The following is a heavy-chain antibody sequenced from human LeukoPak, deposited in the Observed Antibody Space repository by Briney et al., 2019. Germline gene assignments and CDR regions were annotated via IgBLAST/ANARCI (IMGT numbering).Heavy chain of an antibody. Sequence: PGGSLRLSCAASGFSFSTQRMHWVRQAPGKGLAWVSYINIDERITGYADSVKGRFTISRDNAKNTSYLQMNSLRAEDTAIYYCFREGGDWGQGTLVTVSS. J-gene: IGHJ4*02. CDR3: FREGGD. V-gene: IGHV3-74*01. D-gene: IGHD3-10*01. CDR1: GFSFSTQR. CDR2: INIDERIT.